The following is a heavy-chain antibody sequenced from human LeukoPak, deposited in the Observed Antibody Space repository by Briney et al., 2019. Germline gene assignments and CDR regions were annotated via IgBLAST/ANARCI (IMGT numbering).Heavy chain of an antibody. Sequence: PGGSLRLSCAASGFTFSSYSMNWVRQAPGKGLEWVSFVSSSSSYIYYADSLKGRFTISRDNAKNSLYLQMNSLRAEDTAMYYCARDTYCTSTSCPEGEAFDIWGQGTMVTVSS. CDR2: VSSSSSYI. V-gene: IGHV3-21*01. D-gene: IGHD2-2*01. CDR1: GFTFSSYS. CDR3: ARDTYCTSTSCPEGEAFDI. J-gene: IGHJ3*02.